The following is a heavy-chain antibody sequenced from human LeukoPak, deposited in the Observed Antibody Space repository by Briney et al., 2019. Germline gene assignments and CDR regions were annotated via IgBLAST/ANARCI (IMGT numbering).Heavy chain of an antibody. J-gene: IGHJ4*02. V-gene: IGHV1-69*04. Sequence: SVKVSCTASRGTFSSYAISWVRQAPGQGLEWMGRIIPLLGIANYAQKFQGRVTITADKSTSTAYMELSSLRSEDTAVYYCARVRANWYEDYWGQGTLVTVSS. D-gene: IGHD6-13*01. CDR2: IIPLLGIA. CDR1: RGTFSSYA. CDR3: ARVRANWYEDY.